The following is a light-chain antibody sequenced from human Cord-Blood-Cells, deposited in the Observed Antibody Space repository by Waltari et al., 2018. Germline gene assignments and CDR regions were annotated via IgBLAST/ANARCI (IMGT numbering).Light chain of an antibody. CDR2: DAS. CDR3: QQYDNLPYT. J-gene: IGKJ2*01. V-gene: IGKV1-33*01. Sequence: DLQMTQSPSSLSASVGDRVTITCQASQDISNYLNWYQQKPGKAPKLLIYDASNLETGVPSRVSGSGSGTDFTFTISSLQPEDIATYYCQQYDNLPYTFGQGTKLEIK. CDR1: QDISNY.